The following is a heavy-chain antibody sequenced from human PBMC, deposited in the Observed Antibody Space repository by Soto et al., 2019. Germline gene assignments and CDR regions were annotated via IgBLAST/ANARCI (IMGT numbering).Heavy chain of an antibody. CDR3: ARALAGYFDL. Sequence: SETLSLTCAVYGGSFSGYYWSWIRQPPGKGLEWIGEINHSGSTNYNPSLKSRVTISVDTSKNQFSLNLSSVTAADTVVYYCARALAGYFDLWGRGTLITVSA. V-gene: IGHV4-34*01. J-gene: IGHJ2*01. CDR2: INHSGST. CDR1: GGSFSGYY.